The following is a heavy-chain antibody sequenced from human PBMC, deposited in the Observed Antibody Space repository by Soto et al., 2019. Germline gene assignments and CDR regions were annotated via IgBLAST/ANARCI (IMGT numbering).Heavy chain of an antibody. Sequence: PGGSLRLSCVASGFSIRSYSMNWVRQAPGKGLEWVAVIWYDGSNKYHADSVKGRFTISRDNSKNTLYLQMNSLRAEDTAVYYCARDKDWAFDYWGQGTLVTVSS. J-gene: IGHJ4*02. D-gene: IGHD3-9*01. CDR2: IWYDGSNK. V-gene: IGHV3-33*08. CDR3: ARDKDWAFDY. CDR1: GFSIRSYS.